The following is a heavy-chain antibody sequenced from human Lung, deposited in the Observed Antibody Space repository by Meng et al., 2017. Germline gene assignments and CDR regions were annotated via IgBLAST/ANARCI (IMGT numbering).Heavy chain of an antibody. Sequence: QVQLQESGPGLVEPSQTLSLTCPVSGGSISSGVYYWRWIRQHPGKGLEWIGHIHYTGRTYYNPSLESRITISVDTSKSQFSLRLSSMTAADTAVYYCAREADGSGRLDYWGQGTLVTVSS. J-gene: IGHJ4*02. CDR3: AREADGSGRLDY. D-gene: IGHD3-10*01. V-gene: IGHV4-31*03. CDR2: IHYTGRT. CDR1: GGSISSGVYY.